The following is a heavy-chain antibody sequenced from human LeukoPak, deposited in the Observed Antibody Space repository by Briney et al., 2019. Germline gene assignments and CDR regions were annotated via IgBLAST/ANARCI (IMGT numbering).Heavy chain of an antibody. Sequence: GGSLRLSCAASGFTVSSNYMSWVRQAPGKVLEWVSVIYSGGSTYYADSVKGRFTISRDNSKNTLYLQMNSLRAEDTAVYYCANLKWELIYYYYYYMDVWGKGTTVTISS. D-gene: IGHD1-26*01. CDR3: ANLKWELIYYYYYYMDV. J-gene: IGHJ6*03. CDR2: IYSGGST. V-gene: IGHV3-66*01. CDR1: GFTVSSNY.